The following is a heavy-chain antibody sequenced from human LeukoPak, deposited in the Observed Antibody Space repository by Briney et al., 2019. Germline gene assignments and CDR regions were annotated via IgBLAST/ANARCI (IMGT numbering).Heavy chain of an antibody. CDR3: ATLSSFGNDY. CDR1: GFTFSGFW. Sequence: GGSLRLSCAASGFTFSGFWMHWVRQPPGKGLVWVSRIDTGGSTTTYADSVKGRFTISRDNAKNTVYLQINSLRAEDTAVYYCATLSSFGNDYWGQGVLVTVSS. J-gene: IGHJ4*02. D-gene: IGHD5-18*01. CDR2: IDTGGSTT. V-gene: IGHV3-74*01.